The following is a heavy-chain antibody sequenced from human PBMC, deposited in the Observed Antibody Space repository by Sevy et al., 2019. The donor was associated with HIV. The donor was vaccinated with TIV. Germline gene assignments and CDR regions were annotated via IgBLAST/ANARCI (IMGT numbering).Heavy chain of an antibody. Sequence: SETLSLTCTVSGGSISSYYWSWIRQPPGKGLEWIGYIYYSGSTNYNPSLKSRVTISVHTSKNQFSLKLSSVTAADTAVYYCARVVSSSPYYYYGMDVWGQGTTVTVSS. CDR2: IYYSGST. CDR3: ARVVSSSPYYYYGMDV. CDR1: GGSISSYY. V-gene: IGHV4-59*01. J-gene: IGHJ6*02. D-gene: IGHD6-13*01.